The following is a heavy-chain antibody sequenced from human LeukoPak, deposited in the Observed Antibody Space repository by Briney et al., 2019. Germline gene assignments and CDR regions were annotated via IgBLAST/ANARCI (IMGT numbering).Heavy chain of an antibody. J-gene: IGHJ4*02. Sequence: SETLSLTCTVSGGSISSSSYYWGWIRQPPRKGLEWIGSIYYSGSTYYNPSLKSRVTISVDTSKNQFSLKLSSVTAADTAVYYCARGRVAAAEIDYWGQGTLVTVSS. CDR3: ARGRVAAAEIDY. V-gene: IGHV4-39*01. CDR2: IYYSGST. D-gene: IGHD6-13*01. CDR1: GGSISSSSYY.